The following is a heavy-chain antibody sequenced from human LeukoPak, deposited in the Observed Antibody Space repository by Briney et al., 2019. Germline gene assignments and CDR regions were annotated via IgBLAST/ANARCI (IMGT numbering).Heavy chain of an antibody. Sequence: GGSLRLSCAASGFTFSSYSMNWVRQAPGKGLEWVSSISSSSSYIYYADSVKGRFTISRDNAKNSLYLQMNSLRAEDTAVYYCARQTRLRQGHFDYWGQGTLVTVSS. D-gene: IGHD2-21*02. CDR1: GFTFSSYS. J-gene: IGHJ4*02. CDR3: ARQTRLRQGHFDY. V-gene: IGHV3-21*01. CDR2: ISSSSSYI.